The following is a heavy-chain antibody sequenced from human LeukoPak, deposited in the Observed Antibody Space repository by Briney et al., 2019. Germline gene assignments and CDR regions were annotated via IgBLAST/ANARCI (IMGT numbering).Heavy chain of an antibody. D-gene: IGHD2-21*01. CDR2: INPNSGGT. CDR1: GYSFTDYY. J-gene: IGHJ5*02. Sequence: ASVKVSCKTSGYSFTDYYMHWVRQAPGQGLEWMGWINPNSGGTSSAQKFQGRVTMTRDTSISTVYMEVSWLTSDDTAIYYCARADRLHGGPYLIGPWGQGTLVTVSS. V-gene: IGHV1-2*02. CDR3: ARADRLHGGPYLIGP.